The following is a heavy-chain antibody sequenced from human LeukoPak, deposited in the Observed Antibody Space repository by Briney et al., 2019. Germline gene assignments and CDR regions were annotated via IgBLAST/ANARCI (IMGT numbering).Heavy chain of an antibody. V-gene: IGHV3-74*01. CDR2: IKSDGTRT. D-gene: IGHD1-26*01. CDR1: GFTFSNFW. Sequence: GGSLRLSCAASGFTFSNFWMHWVRQAPGKGLVWVSRIKSDGTRTDYADSVKGRFTISRDNARNTLYLQMNGLRAEDTAVYYCARELPFDYWGQGTLVSVSS. J-gene: IGHJ4*02. CDR3: ARELPFDY.